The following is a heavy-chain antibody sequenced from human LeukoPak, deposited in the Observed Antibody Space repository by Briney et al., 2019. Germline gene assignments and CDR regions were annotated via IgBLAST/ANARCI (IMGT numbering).Heavy chain of an antibody. CDR2: IYYSGST. J-gene: IGHJ4*02. D-gene: IGHD1-20*01. CDR3: ARLSGTNLDFDY. CDR1: GGSISISNYY. V-gene: IGHV4-39*01. Sequence: SETLSLTCTVSGGSISISNYYWGWNRQPPGKELEWIGSIYYSGSTYYNPSLKSRVTISVDTSKNQLSLKLNSVTAADTAVYYCARLSGTNLDFDYWGQGTLATVSS.